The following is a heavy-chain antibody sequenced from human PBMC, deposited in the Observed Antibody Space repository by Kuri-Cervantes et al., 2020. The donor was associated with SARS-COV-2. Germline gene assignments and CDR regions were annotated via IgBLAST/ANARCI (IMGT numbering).Heavy chain of an antibody. V-gene: IGHV3-66*01. Sequence: GESLKISCAASGSPFSSYWMHWVRQAPGKGLEWVSVIYSGGSTYYVDSVKGRFTISRDNSKNTLYPQMNSLRAEDTAVYYCARDSRITLIVRGGPGAFDIWGQGTMVTVSS. CDR3: ARDSRITLIVRGGPGAFDI. CDR1: GSPFSSYW. CDR2: IYSGGST. D-gene: IGHD3-22*01. J-gene: IGHJ3*02.